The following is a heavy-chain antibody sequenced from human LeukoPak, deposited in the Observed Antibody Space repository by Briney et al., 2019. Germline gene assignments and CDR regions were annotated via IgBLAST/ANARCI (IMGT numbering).Heavy chain of an antibody. CDR1: GFTFSSYG. CDR3: ARDVPLRASGGFDP. Sequence: GGSLRLSCAASGFTFSSYGMHWVRQAPGKGLEWVAVIWYDGSNKYYADSVKGRFTISRDNSKNTLYLQMNSLRAEDTAVYYCARDVPLRASGGFDPWGQGILVTVSS. V-gene: IGHV3-33*01. J-gene: IGHJ5*02. D-gene: IGHD7-27*01. CDR2: IWYDGSNK.